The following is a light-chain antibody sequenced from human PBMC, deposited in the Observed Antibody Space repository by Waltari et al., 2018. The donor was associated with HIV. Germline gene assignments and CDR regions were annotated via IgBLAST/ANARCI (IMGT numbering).Light chain of an antibody. CDR2: DAS. CDR3: QQPEGT. V-gene: IGKV3-11*01. CDR1: QSVSKF. J-gene: IGKJ3*01. Sequence: EIVLTQSPATLSLSPGERATLSCRASQSVSKFLAWYQQKPGQAPRLLIYDASNRATGIPARFSGSGSGTDFTLTISSLGPEDFAVYYCQQPEGTFGPGTKVDIK.